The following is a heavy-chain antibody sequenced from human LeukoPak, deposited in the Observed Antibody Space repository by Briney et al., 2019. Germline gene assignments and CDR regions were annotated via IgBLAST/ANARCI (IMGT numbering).Heavy chain of an antibody. CDR2: ISPYNGDT. Sequence: GASVKVSCKASGYTFTHFDISWVRQAPGQGLEWMGRISPYNGDTYYAQNLQGRVTVTTDTSTRTAYMELKSLTSDDTAVYYCARKRGGCYPDWGQGALVTVSS. D-gene: IGHD2-15*01. CDR3: ARKRGGCYPD. V-gene: IGHV1-18*01. J-gene: IGHJ4*02. CDR1: GYTFTHFD.